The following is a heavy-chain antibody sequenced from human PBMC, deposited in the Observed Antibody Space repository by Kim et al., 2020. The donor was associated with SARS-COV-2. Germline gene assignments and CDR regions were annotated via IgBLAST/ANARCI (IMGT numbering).Heavy chain of an antibody. J-gene: IGHJ4*02. V-gene: IGHV3-7*01. Sequence: GGSLRLSCAASGFTFSSYCMSWVRQAPGKGLEWVANIKQDGSEKYYADSVKGRFTISRDNAKNSLYLQMNSLRAEDTAVYYCARGTFSGYEYDFDYWGQGTPVTVSS. CDR1: GFTFSSYC. D-gene: IGHD3-22*01. CDR2: IKQDGSEK. CDR3: ARGTFSGYEYDFDY.